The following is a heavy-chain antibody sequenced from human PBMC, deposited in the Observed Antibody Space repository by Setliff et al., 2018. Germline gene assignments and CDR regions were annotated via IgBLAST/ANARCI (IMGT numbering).Heavy chain of an antibody. J-gene: IGHJ4*02. D-gene: IGHD3-9*01. CDR1: GGSINSCK. CDR3: AKERYFDWFFEN. CDR2: ISASGST. V-gene: IGHV4-4*07. Sequence: SETLSLTCTVSGGSINSCKWSRIRQPAGKGLERNGRISASGSTNYNPSLKSRVTMSADKSKNQFSLRLSSVTAADTAVYYCAKERYFDWFFENWGQGTLVTVSS.